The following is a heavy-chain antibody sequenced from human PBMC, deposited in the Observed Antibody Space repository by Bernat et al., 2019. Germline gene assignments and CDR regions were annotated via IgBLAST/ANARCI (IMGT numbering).Heavy chain of an antibody. V-gene: IGHV3-15*01. J-gene: IGHJ4*02. D-gene: IGHD2-15*01. Sequence: EVQLVESGGGLVKPGGSLRLSCAASGFTFSNAWMSWVRQAPGKGLEWVGRIKSKTDGGTTDYAAPVKGRFTISRDDSKNTLYLQMNSLKTEDTAVYYCTTGEVLVVGGATHYWGQGTLVTVSS. CDR1: GFTFSNAW. CDR3: TTGEVLVVGGATHY. CDR2: IKSKTDGGTT.